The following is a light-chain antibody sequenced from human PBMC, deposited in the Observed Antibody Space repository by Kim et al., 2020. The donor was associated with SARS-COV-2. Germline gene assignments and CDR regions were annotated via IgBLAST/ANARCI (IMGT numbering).Light chain of an antibody. CDR3: TTWDSSLSAQM. J-gene: IGLJ3*02. CDR2: RNN. Sequence: QTDTLTCTGGSKNVGDQGAAWLQQHQGHPPKLLFYRNNNRASGISDRFSTSRSGNTASLTIIGLQPEDEADYYCTTWDSSLSAQMFGGGTQLTVL. CDR1: SKNVGDQG. V-gene: IGLV10-54*04.